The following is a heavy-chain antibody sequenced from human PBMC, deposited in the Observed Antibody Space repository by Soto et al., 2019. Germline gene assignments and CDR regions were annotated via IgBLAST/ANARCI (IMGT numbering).Heavy chain of an antibody. Sequence: GGSLRLSCAASGFTFSSYSMNWVRQAPGKGLEWVSSISSSSSYIYYADSVKGRFTISRDNAKNSLYLQMNSLRAEDTAVYYCAREERSAYCGGDCYERGFGMDVWGQGTTVTAP. CDR3: AREERSAYCGGDCYERGFGMDV. J-gene: IGHJ6*02. CDR1: GFTFSSYS. D-gene: IGHD2-21*02. CDR2: ISSSSSYI. V-gene: IGHV3-21*01.